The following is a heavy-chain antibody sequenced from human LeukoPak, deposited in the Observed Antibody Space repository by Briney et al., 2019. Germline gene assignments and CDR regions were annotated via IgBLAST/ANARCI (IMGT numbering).Heavy chain of an antibody. D-gene: IGHD3-16*01. CDR3: ARRDIMITRNWFDP. J-gene: IGHJ5*02. V-gene: IGHV4-39*01. CDR2: IYYSGST. Sequence: SETLSLTCTVSGGSISSSSYYWGWIRQPPGKGLEWIGSIYYSGSTYYNPSLKSRVTISVDTSKNQFSLELSSVTAADTAVYYCARRDIMITRNWFDPWGQGTLVTVSS. CDR1: GGSISSSSYY.